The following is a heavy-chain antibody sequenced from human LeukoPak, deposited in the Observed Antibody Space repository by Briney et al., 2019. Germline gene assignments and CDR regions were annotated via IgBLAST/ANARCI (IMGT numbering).Heavy chain of an antibody. V-gene: IGHV3-30-3*01. Sequence: PGRSLRLSCAASGFTFSSYAMHWVRQAPGKGLEWVAVISYDGSNKYYADSVKGRFTISRDNSKNTLYLQMNSLRADDTAVYYCARSYGYYYFDYWGQGTLVTVSS. CDR1: GFTFSSYA. CDR3: ARSYGYYYFDY. D-gene: IGHD5-18*01. J-gene: IGHJ4*02. CDR2: ISYDGSNK.